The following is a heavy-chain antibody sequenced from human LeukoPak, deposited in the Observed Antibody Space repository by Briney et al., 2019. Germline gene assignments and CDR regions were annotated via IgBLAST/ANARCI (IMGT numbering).Heavy chain of an antibody. CDR3: ATDWTY. Sequence: PGGSLRLSCAASGFSFGGTDMNWVRQAPGKGLEWVSHISSSGTAIYYADSMKGRFAISRDNAKNSLYLQMNNLRVEDTAVYYCATDWTYWGQGTLVTVSS. D-gene: IGHD3/OR15-3a*01. V-gene: IGHV3-48*01. J-gene: IGHJ4*02. CDR1: GFSFGGTD. CDR2: ISSSGTAI.